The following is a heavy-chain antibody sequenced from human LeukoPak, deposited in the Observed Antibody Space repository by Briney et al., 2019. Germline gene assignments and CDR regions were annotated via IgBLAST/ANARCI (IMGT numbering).Heavy chain of an antibody. D-gene: IGHD6-6*01. V-gene: IGHV4-34*01. CDR2: INHSGST. Sequence: SETLSLTCAVYGGSFSGYYWSWIRQPPGKGLEWIGEINHSGSTNYNPSLKSRVTISVDTSKNQFSLKLSSVTAADTAVYYCARAPSSSSAYLDYWGQGTLVTVSS. CDR3: ARAPSSSSAYLDY. J-gene: IGHJ4*02. CDR1: GGSFSGYY.